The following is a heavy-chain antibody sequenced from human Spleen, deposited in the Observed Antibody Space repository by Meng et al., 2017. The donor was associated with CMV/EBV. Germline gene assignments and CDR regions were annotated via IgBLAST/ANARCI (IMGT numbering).Heavy chain of an antibody. J-gene: IGHJ6*02. D-gene: IGHD5-24*01. CDR2: IRYDQSNK. CDR1: GFSFSTYG. CDR3: AKDQATRRVFGYNGMDV. Sequence: GGSLRLSCAASGFSFSTYGMHWVRQAPGKGLEWLAFIRYDQSNKYFADSVKGRLSISRDNSKNTLYLQMKSLRVEDTAVYYCAKDQATRRVFGYNGMDVWGQGATVTVSS. V-gene: IGHV3-30*02.